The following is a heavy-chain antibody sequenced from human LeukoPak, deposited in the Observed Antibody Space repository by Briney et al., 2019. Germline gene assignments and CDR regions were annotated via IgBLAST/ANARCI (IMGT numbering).Heavy chain of an antibody. J-gene: IGHJ4*02. V-gene: IGHV3-48*04. CDR2: ISSSSSTI. CDR3: ARDDIRTYYDFWSGPDY. CDR1: GFTFSSSG. Sequence: GGSLRLSCAASGFTFSSSGMNWVRQAPGKGLEWISYISSSSSTIYYADSVKGRFTISRDNAKNSLYLQMNSLRAEDTAVYYCARDDIRTYYDFWSGPDYWGQGTLVTVSS. D-gene: IGHD3-3*01.